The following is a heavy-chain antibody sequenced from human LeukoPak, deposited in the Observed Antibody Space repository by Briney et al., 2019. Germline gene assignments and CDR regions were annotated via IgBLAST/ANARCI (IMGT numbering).Heavy chain of an antibody. Sequence: GSSVKVSCKASGGTFSSYAISWVRQAPGQGLEWMGRIIPILGIANYAQKFQGRVTITADESTSTAYMELSSLRSEDTAVYYCARDDYDSSGYYYYYGMDVWGQGTTVTVSS. J-gene: IGHJ6*02. CDR3: ARDDYDSSGYYYYYGMDV. V-gene: IGHV1-69*04. CDR1: GGTFSSYA. D-gene: IGHD3-22*01. CDR2: IIPILGIA.